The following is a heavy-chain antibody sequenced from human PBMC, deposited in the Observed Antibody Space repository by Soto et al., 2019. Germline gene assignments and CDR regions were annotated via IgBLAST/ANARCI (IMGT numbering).Heavy chain of an antibody. CDR1: SGPDRSHN. D-gene: IGHD4-17*01. J-gene: IGHJ6*02. V-gene: IGHV4-59*08. Sequence: ASETLSLTCTVSSGPDRSHNWGWIRQPPGRGLEWIGYVYYTGDTAYNPSLRGRVTISADTSTNDISLTLNSVTAADTAVYYCVRQGIDYLHGLVDVWGQGTSVTVSS. CDR3: VRQGIDYLHGLVDV. CDR2: VYYTGDT.